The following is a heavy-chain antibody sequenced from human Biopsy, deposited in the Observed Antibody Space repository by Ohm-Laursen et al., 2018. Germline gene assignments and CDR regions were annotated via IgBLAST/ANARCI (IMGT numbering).Heavy chain of an antibody. D-gene: IGHD3-3*01. V-gene: IGHV4-59*01. CDR3: ARVRGGFLEWFDY. Sequence: TLSLTCAVSGGSISNYFWTWIRQPPGKGLEWIGYFRFEDRTSYNSSLKSRVTISADTPKNQFSLRLSSVTAADTAIYYCARVRGGFLEWFDYWGQGTLITVSS. CDR1: GGSISNYF. CDR2: FRFEDRT. J-gene: IGHJ5*01.